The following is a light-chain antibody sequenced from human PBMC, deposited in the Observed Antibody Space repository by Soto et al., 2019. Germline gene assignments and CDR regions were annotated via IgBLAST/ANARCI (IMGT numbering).Light chain of an antibody. J-gene: IGLJ7*01. CDR1: SSDVGGYDY. CDR3: SSYTSSSTVAV. Sequence: QSALTQPASVSGSPGQSITISCTGTSSDVGGYDYVSWYQQHPGKAPKLMIYEVSNRPSGVSNRFSGSKSGNTASLTISGLQAEDEGDYYCSSYTSSSTVAVFGGGTQLTVL. CDR2: EVS. V-gene: IGLV2-14*01.